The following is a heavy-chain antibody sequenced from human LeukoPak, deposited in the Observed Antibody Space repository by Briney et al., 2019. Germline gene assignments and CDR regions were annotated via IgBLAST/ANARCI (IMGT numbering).Heavy chain of an antibody. CDR1: GGSINNNASY. Sequence: SETLSLTCTVSGGSINNNASYWTWLRPPPGTDLVWLGYIYHSGSTYYNPSLKSRFSMSVDTSKNQFSLKVNAVTAADTAVYYCARGMYSTTWLGVVYFDYWGQGTPVTVSS. CDR2: IYHSGST. V-gene: IGHV4-31*03. D-gene: IGHD2-2*01. J-gene: IGHJ4*02. CDR3: ARGMYSTTWLGVVYFDY.